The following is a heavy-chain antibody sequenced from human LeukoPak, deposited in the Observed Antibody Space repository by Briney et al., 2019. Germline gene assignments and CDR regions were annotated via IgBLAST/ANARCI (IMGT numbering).Heavy chain of an antibody. CDR2: IKTEGSQI. CDR1: GFTFSSFE. J-gene: IGHJ4*02. V-gene: IGHV3-7*01. Sequence: GGSLTLSCAASGFTFSSFEMNWVRPVPGRGLDWVANIKTEGSQIYGVDSVKGRFTISRNNAKNALYLQMNSRRAEDTAVYYCARDLNRETYWGQGTLVSVSS. D-gene: IGHD1-14*01. CDR3: ARDLNRETY.